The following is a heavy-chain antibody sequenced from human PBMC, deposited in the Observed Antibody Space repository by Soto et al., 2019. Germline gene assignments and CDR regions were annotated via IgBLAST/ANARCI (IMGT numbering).Heavy chain of an antibody. CDR1: GFTFSSYA. J-gene: IGHJ4*02. V-gene: IGHV3-30-3*01. D-gene: IGHD3-16*01. CDR2: ISYDGSNK. CDR3: AREGETEPGYYFDY. Sequence: GGSLRLSCAASGFTFSSYAMHWVRQAPGKGLEWVAVISYDGSNKYYADSVKGRFTISRDNSKNTLYLQMNSLRAEDTAVYYCAREGETEPGYYFDYWGXGTLVNVSS.